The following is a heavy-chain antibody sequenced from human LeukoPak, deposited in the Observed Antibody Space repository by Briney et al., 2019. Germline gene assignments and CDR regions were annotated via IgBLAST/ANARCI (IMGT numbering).Heavy chain of an antibody. CDR1: GYTFTSYD. V-gene: IGHV1-8*01. J-gene: IGHJ6*03. CDR3: ARWRGFWSGYRSLYYYYMDV. CDR2: MNPNSGNT. D-gene: IGHD3-3*01. Sequence: ASVKVSCKASGYTFTSYDINWVRRATGQGLEWMGWMNPNSGNTGYAQKFQGRVTMTRNTSISTAYMELSSLRSEDTAVYYCARWRGFWSGYRSLYYYYMDVWGKGTTVTVSS.